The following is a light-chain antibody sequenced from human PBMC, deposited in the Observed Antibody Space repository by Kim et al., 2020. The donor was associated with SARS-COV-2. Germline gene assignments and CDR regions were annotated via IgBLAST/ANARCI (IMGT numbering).Light chain of an antibody. CDR3: CSYVGGSSWV. J-gene: IGLJ3*02. CDR2: EVN. Sequence: QSVLTQPASVAGSPGQSITISCTGTSSDVGSHNLVSWYQQYPGKAPKLMMYEVNKRPSGVSNRFSGSKSGNTASLTISGLQTEDEADYYCCSYVGGSSWVFGGGTQLTVL. CDR1: SSDVGSHNL. V-gene: IGLV2-23*02.